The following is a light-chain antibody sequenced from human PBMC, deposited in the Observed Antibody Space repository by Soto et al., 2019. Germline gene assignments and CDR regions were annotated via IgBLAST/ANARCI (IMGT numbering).Light chain of an antibody. CDR1: QSLATN. J-gene: IGKJ4*01. Sequence: DIVMTQSPVTLSVSPGERVTLSCRASQSLATNLAWYQQKPGQTPRLVIYGISARASGIPGRFSGSGFGTDFTLTISSRQPEDSAVYYCQQYLDWPLTFGGGTKVEI. V-gene: IGKV3-15*01. CDR3: QQYLDWPLT. CDR2: GIS.